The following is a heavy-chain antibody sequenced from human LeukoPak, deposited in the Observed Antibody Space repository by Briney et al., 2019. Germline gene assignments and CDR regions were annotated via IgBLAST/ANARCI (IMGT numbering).Heavy chain of an antibody. Sequence: KAGGSLRLSCAASGFTFSTCSMNWVRRAPGKGLEWVASIDSSSSYIYYADSEKGRLTISRDNAKNSLYLQMNSLRAEDTAVYYCARDPATPHDYWGQGTLVTVSS. CDR1: GFTFSTCS. CDR3: ARDPATPHDY. CDR2: IDSSSSYI. D-gene: IGHD5-12*01. V-gene: IGHV3-21*01. J-gene: IGHJ4*02.